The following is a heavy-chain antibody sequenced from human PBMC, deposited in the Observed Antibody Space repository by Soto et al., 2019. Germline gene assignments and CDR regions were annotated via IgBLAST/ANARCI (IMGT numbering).Heavy chain of an antibody. CDR2: ISGSGGST. CDR3: ANHPVDTAMVILPGNYYYYYYMDV. D-gene: IGHD5-18*01. J-gene: IGHJ6*03. V-gene: IGHV3-23*01. Sequence: PGGSLRLSCAASGFTFSSYAMSWVRQAPGKGLEWVSAISGSGGSTYYADSVKGRFTISRDNSKNTLYLQMNSLRAEDTAVYYCANHPVDTAMVILPGNYYYYYYMDVWGKGTTVTVSS. CDR1: GFTFSSYA.